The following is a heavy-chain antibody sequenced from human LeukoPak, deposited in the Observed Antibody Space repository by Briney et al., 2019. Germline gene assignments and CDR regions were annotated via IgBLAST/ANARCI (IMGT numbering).Heavy chain of an antibody. V-gene: IGHV1-18*01. J-gene: IGHJ4*02. CDR1: GYTFTSYG. CDR2: ISAYNGNT. Sequence: ASVKVSCKASGYTFTSYGISWVRQAPGQGLEWMGWISAYNGNTNYAQKLQGRVTMTKDTSTSTAYMELSSLRSDDTAGYYWARDLPARLEVDAGLDYWGQGTLVTV. CDR3: ARDLPARLEVDAGLDY. D-gene: IGHD6-19*01.